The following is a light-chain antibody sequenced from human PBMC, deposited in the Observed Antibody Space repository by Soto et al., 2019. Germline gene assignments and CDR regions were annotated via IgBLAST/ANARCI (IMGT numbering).Light chain of an antibody. CDR1: QSVSKY. V-gene: IGKV3-11*01. Sequence: EIVLTQSPATLSLSPGERATLSCRASQSVSKYLAWYQQKPGQAPRLLIYDASNRATGIPARFSGSGSGTDFTLTIVGLEPEDFAIYYCQQRASWPPFTFGQGTKLEV. J-gene: IGKJ2*01. CDR3: QQRASWPPFT. CDR2: DAS.